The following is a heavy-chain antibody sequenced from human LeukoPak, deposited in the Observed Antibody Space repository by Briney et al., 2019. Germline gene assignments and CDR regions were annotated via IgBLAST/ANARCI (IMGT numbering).Heavy chain of an antibody. J-gene: IGHJ6*02. CDR1: GFTFSNYA. Sequence: PGGSLRLSCAASGFTFSNYAMHWVRQAPGKGLDWVAVVSYDGSNKYYVDSVKGRFTISRDNSKNTLYLQMNSLRAEDTAVYYCAGSVGRAAAGTNYYYAMDVWGQGTTVTVSS. CDR2: VSYDGSNK. CDR3: AGSVGRAAAGTNYYYAMDV. D-gene: IGHD6-13*01. V-gene: IGHV3-30-3*01.